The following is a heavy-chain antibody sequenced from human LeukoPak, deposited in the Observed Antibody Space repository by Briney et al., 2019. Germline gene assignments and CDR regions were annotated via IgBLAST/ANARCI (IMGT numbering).Heavy chain of an antibody. V-gene: IGHV1-69*04. D-gene: IGHD6-19*01. CDR2: ITPILDIA. CDR1: GGTLSSHA. J-gene: IGHJ5*02. Sequence: GASVKVSCKASGGTLSSHAISWVRQAPGQGLEWMGRITPILDIANYAQKFQGRVTITADKSTSTAYMELSSLRSEDTAVYYCARGSLAVAENWFDPWGQGTLVTVSS. CDR3: ARGSLAVAENWFDP.